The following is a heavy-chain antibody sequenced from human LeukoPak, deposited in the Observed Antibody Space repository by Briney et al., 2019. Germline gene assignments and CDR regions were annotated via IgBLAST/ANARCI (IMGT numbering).Heavy chain of an antibody. J-gene: IGHJ4*02. Sequence: SETLSLTCTVSGGSITSHYRSWIRQPPGKGLEWIGYISYSGNTNHNPSLKSRVTISVDTSKNQFSLKLSSVTAADTVVYYCASGYSYGQFDYWGQGTLVTVSS. D-gene: IGHD5-18*01. CDR2: ISYSGNT. V-gene: IGHV4-59*08. CDR1: GGSITSHY. CDR3: ASGYSYGQFDY.